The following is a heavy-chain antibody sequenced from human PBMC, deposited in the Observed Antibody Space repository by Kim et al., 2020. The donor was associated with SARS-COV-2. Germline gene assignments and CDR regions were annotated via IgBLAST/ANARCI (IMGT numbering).Heavy chain of an antibody. D-gene: IGHD3-10*01. CDR2: ISSSSSYI. CDR1: GFTFSSYS. CDR3: ARDGVRGVSPDYYYYYGMDV. J-gene: IGHJ6*02. Sequence: GGSLRLSCAASGFTFSSYSMNWVRQAPGKGLEWVSSISSSSSYIYYADSVKGRFTISRDNAKNSLYLQMNSLRAEDTAVYYCARDGVRGVSPDYYYYYGMDVWGQGTTVTVSS. V-gene: IGHV3-21*01.